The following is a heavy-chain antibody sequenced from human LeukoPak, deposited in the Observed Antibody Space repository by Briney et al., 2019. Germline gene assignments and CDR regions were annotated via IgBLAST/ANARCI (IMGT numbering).Heavy chain of an antibody. Sequence: GGSLRLSCAASGFTVSSNYISWVRQAPGKGLEWVSVIYAGGNTYYADSVKGRFTISRDNSRNTVFLEMNSLRAEDTAVYYCARARFGENAVVSDYWGQGTLVTVSS. CDR3: ARARFGENAVVSDY. D-gene: IGHD3-16*01. CDR2: IYAGGNT. CDR1: GFTVSSNY. J-gene: IGHJ4*02. V-gene: IGHV3-53*01.